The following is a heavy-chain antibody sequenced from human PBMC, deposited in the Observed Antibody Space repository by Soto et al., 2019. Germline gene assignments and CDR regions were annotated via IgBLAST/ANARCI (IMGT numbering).Heavy chain of an antibody. Sequence: QLQVVQSDVEVKRPGASVRISCKASGFTLDNHAMTWVRQAPGKGLEWMGWIGAIVYNDATSYARKFQGRLTMARDTSPNTVYMDLSSLRSDDTAVYYCARGTKGAGGWYFDIWGPGTLVVVSS. CDR3: ARGTKGAGGWYFDI. D-gene: IGHD1-26*01. J-gene: IGHJ2*01. V-gene: IGHV1-18*01. CDR2: IGAIVYNDAT. CDR1: GFTLDNHA.